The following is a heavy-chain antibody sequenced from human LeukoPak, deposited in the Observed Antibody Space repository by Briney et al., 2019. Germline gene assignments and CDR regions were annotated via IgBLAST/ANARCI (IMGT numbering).Heavy chain of an antibody. Sequence: GGSLRLSCAASGFTLNTYWMNWVRQAPGKGLVWVSRINSDGSSLTYADSVKGRFTVSRDNAKNTLYLQMNSLRAEDTAVYYCAGYCSGTSCLGFDYWGQGTLVTVSS. J-gene: IGHJ4*02. CDR2: INSDGSSL. V-gene: IGHV3-74*03. D-gene: IGHD2-2*01. CDR1: GFTLNTYW. CDR3: AGYCSGTSCLGFDY.